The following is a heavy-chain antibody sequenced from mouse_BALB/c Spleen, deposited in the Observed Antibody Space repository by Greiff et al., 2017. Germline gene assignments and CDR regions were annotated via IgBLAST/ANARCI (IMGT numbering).Heavy chain of an antibody. Sequence: VQLQQSGADLVRPGASVKLSCTASGFTFKDYYMHWVKQRPEQGLEWIGRIDPENGDTEYAPKFQGKATMTADTSSNTAYLQLSNLTSEDTAVYDRNPREVGAMDYWGQGTSVTVSS. CDR1: GFTFKDYY. V-gene: IGHV14-4*02. CDR3: NPREVGAMDY. D-gene: IGHD1-1*02. CDR2: IDPENGDT. J-gene: IGHJ4*01.